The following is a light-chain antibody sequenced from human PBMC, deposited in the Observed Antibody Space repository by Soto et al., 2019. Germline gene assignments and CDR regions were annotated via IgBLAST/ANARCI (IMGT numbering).Light chain of an antibody. CDR2: DVS. J-gene: IGLJ2*01. CDR1: SSDVGDYNY. Sequence: QAVVTQPASVSGSPGQSITISCTGTSSDVGDYNYVSWYQQHPGKPPKLMIYDVSNRPSGVSNRFSGSKSGNTASLTISGLQAEDEADYYCSSYTSSGTLVFGGGTKLTVL. CDR3: SSYTSSGTLV. V-gene: IGLV2-14*01.